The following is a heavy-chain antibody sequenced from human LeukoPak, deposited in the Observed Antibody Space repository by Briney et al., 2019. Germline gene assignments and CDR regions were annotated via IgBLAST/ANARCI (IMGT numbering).Heavy chain of an antibody. J-gene: IGHJ4*02. CDR2: ISTYNGNT. V-gene: IGHV1-18*01. CDR3: AASFRYYYDSSGYYSPNPFDY. D-gene: IGHD3-22*01. Sequence: GASVKVSCKASGYTFTNYGVTWVRQAPGQGLEWMGWISTYNGNTNYAQKLQGRVTMTTDTSTSTAYMELRSLRSDDTAVYYCAASFRYYYDSSGYYSPNPFDYWGQGTLVTVSS. CDR1: GYTFTNYG.